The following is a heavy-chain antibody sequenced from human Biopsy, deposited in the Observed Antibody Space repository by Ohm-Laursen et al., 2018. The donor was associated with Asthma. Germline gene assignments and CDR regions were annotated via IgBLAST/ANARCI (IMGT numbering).Heavy chain of an antibody. Sequence: SVSPSCKTSGYTFTSAGITSVRQAPGQGLEWMGWISVYNGNTKVAQKLQDRVTMITDTSTSTAYMELRSLRSDDTAVYFCARAVDYSHYYGIDVWGQGTTVTVS. V-gene: IGHV1-18*01. CDR2: ISVYNGNT. J-gene: IGHJ6*02. CDR1: GYTFTSAG. CDR3: ARAVDYSHYYGIDV. D-gene: IGHD3-10*01.